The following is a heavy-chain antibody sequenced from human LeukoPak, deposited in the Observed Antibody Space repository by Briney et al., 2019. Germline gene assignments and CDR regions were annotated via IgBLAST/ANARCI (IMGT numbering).Heavy chain of an antibody. CDR3: ASTRVVATRSFDY. V-gene: IGHV4-34*01. J-gene: IGHJ4*02. CDR1: GGSFSGYY. CDR2: INHSGST. Sequence: KPSETLSLTCAVYGGSFSGYYWSWIRQPPGKGLEWIGEINHSGSTNYNPSLKSRVTISVDTSKNQFSLKLSSVTAADTAVYYCASTRVVATRSFDYWGQGTLVTVSS. D-gene: IGHD5-12*01.